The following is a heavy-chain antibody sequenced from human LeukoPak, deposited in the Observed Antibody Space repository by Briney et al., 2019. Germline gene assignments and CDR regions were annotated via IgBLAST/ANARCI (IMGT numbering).Heavy chain of an antibody. Sequence: GGSLRLSCAASGFTFSSYAMHWVRQAPGKGLEWVAVISYDGSNKYYADSVKGRFTISRDNSKNTLYLQMNSLRAEDTAVYYCAKDSREYCSGGSCSLWGQGTLVTVSS. CDR1: GFTFSSYA. D-gene: IGHD2-15*01. J-gene: IGHJ4*02. V-gene: IGHV3-30-3*01. CDR3: AKDSREYCSGGSCSL. CDR2: ISYDGSNK.